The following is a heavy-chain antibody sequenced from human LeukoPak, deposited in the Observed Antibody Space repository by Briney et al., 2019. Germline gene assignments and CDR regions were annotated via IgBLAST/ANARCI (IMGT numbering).Heavy chain of an antibody. CDR3: ARDPSAAAGTYPDY. D-gene: IGHD6-13*01. Sequence: ASVKPSPKASGYTFPDYYRQWVRQPPGQGLEWMGWINPNSGGTNYAQKFQGRVTTTRDTSISTAYMELSRLRSDDTAVYYCARDPSAAAGTYPDYWGQGTLVTVSS. CDR2: INPNSGGT. J-gene: IGHJ4*02. V-gene: IGHV1-2*02. CDR1: GYTFPDYY.